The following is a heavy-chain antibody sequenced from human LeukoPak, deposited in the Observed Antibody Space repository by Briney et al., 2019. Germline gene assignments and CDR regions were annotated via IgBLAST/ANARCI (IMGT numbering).Heavy chain of an antibody. CDR1: GDSISSYY. Sequence: PSETLSLTCTVSGDSISSYYWTWIWQPPGKGLEWIGYIYYSGTTNYNPSLKSRVTISIDTSRNQFSLKLSSVTAADTAVYYCASGRPLGFDYWGQGTLVTVSS. CDR2: IYYSGTT. V-gene: IGHV4-59*01. CDR3: ASGRPLGFDY. J-gene: IGHJ4*02. D-gene: IGHD1-26*01.